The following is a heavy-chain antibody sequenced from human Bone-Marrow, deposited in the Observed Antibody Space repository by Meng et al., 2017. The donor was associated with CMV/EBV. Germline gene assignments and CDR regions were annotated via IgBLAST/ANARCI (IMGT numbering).Heavy chain of an antibody. D-gene: IGHD3-10*01. V-gene: IGHV3-74*01. J-gene: IGHJ6*02. CDR3: ARDRMVTMVRGVVITYYYYGMDV. CDR1: GFTFSSYS. Sequence: GGSLRLSCAVSGFTFSSYSMNWVRQAPGKGLVWVSRINSDGSSTSYADSVKGRFTISRDNAKNTLYLQMNSLRAEDTAVYYCARDRMVTMVRGVVITYYYYGMDVWGQGTTVTVSS. CDR2: INSDGSST.